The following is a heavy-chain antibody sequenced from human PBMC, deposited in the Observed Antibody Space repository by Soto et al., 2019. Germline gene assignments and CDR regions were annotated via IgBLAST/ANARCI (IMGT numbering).Heavy chain of an antibody. Sequence: LRLSCAASGFTFSNFWMDWVRQAPGKGLEWVANISPDGSERHYVDSVEGRFTISRDNAKNSLYLQMSSLTAEDSALYYCSRSLDSWGQGTRVTVSS. CDR3: SRSLDS. V-gene: IGHV3-7*01. CDR2: ISPDGSER. CDR1: GFTFSNFW. J-gene: IGHJ4*02.